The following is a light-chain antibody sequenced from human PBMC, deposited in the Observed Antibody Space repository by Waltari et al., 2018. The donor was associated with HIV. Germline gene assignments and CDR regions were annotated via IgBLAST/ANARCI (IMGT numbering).Light chain of an antibody. CDR1: TSDLGAYTY. CDR3: SSYTTRNTFV. V-gene: IGLV2-14*01. CDR2: EVS. J-gene: IGLJ1*01. Sequence: QSALPQPPSVSGSPGQSITISCTGPTSDLGAYTYVSWFQQHPCNSPKVMIVEVSNRPSGVSNLFSGSKSGNTASLIISGLQAEDEADYYCSSYTTRNTFVFGTGTKVTVL.